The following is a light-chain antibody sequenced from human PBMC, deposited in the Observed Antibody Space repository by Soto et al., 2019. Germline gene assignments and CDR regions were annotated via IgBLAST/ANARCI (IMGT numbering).Light chain of an antibody. CDR2: DAS. J-gene: IGKJ4*01. CDR3: QQYDTYPLT. Sequence: DIKMTQSPATLSVSLGDRATITCRASQSISTFLAWYQQKPGKAPQILIYDASKWEPGVPSRFSGGGSGTQFTLTISSLQPDDFATYYCQQYDTYPLTFGRGTKVDIK. V-gene: IGKV1-5*01. CDR1: QSISTF.